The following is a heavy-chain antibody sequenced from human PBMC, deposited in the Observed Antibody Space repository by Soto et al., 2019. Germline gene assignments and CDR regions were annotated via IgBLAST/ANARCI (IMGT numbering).Heavy chain of an antibody. CDR2: IFPNDEK. D-gene: IGHD3-3*02. V-gene: IGHV2-26*01. CDR1: GFSLSKGRMG. Sequence: QVTLKESGPVLVKPTETLTLTCTVSGFSLSKGRMGVSWIRQPPGKALEWLAHIFPNDEKSYSTSLKSRLTIPKDTSKSQVVLTMTNMDPVDTATYYCARLGAPFLEWLLPLDPWGQGTIVTVSS. CDR3: ARLGAPFLEWLLPLDP. J-gene: IGHJ5*02.